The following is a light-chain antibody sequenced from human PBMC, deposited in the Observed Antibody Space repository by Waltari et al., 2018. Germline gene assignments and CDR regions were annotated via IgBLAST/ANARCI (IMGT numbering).Light chain of an antibody. CDR1: QSVSSNY. J-gene: IGKJ2*01. CDR3: QQYGSSPPDT. V-gene: IGKV3-20*01. Sequence: DIVLTQSPGTLSLSPGERATLSCRASQSVSSNYLAWYQQKPGQAPRLLIYGASIRATGIPDRFSGSGSGTDFSLTISRLEPEDFAVYYCQQYGSSPPDTFGQGTEVEI. CDR2: GAS.